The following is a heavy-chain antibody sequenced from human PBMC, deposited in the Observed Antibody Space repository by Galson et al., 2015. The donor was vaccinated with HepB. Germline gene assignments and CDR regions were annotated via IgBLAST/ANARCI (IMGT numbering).Heavy chain of an antibody. V-gene: IGHV1-18*01. CDR3: ARVNQSIAMIIGGGGYYHYGLDV. Sequence: SVKVSCKASGYTFSSYGISWVREAPGQGLEWMGWTRAYNGDTDYAQNLRGRVTMTTDTSTSTAYMELRSLRSDDTAVYYCARVNQSIAMIIGGGGYYHYGLDVWGQGTTVTVS. D-gene: IGHD3-22*01. CDR1: GYTFSSYG. J-gene: IGHJ6*02. CDR2: TRAYNGDT.